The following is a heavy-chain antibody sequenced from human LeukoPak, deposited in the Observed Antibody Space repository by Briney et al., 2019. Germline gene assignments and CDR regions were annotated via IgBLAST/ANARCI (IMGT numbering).Heavy chain of an antibody. Sequence: GGSLRLSCAASGFTFSSSWMNWVRQPPGKGLVWVSRISTDGSSTRYADSVKGRFTISRDNTKNTLYLQMNSLRAEDTAVYYCAKKSRYQEYYFDYWGQGTLVTVSS. CDR3: AKKSRYQEYYFDY. CDR2: ISTDGSST. V-gene: IGHV3-74*01. D-gene: IGHD2-2*01. J-gene: IGHJ4*02. CDR1: GFTFSSSW.